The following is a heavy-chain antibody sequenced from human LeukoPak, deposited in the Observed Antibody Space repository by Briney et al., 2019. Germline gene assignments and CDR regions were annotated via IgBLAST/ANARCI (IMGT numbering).Heavy chain of an antibody. CDR1: GGTFSSYA. Sequence: GASVKVSCKASGGTFSSYAISWVRQAPGQGLEWMGGIIPIFGTANYAQKFQGRVTITADESTSTAYMELGSLRSEDTAVYYCARGAVPTLLRYFDWSLYYYGMDVWGQGTTVTVSS. V-gene: IGHV1-69*13. D-gene: IGHD3-9*01. CDR2: IIPIFGTA. J-gene: IGHJ6*02. CDR3: ARGAVPTLLRYFDWSLYYYGMDV.